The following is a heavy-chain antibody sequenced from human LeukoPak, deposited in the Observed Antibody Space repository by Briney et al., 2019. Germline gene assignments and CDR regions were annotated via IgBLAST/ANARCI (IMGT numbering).Heavy chain of an antibody. V-gene: IGHV3-7*03. Sequence: GGSLRLSCAASGFTLSRYWMSWVRQAPGKGLEWVANINQDGSGKYYMDSVKGRLTISRDNANKSLYLQMNSLRAEDTAVYYCARRAGAYSHPYDYWGQGTLVTVSS. CDR1: GFTLSRYW. CDR2: INQDGSGK. D-gene: IGHD4/OR15-4a*01. J-gene: IGHJ4*02. CDR3: ARRAGAYSHPYDY.